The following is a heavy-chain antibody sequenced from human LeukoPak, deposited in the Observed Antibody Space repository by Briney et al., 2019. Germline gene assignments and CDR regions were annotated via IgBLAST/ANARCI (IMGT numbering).Heavy chain of an antibody. V-gene: IGHV1-69*04. D-gene: IGHD2-15*01. CDR1: GGTFSSYA. CDR2: IIPILGIA. CDR3: ARDDCSGGSCPNDY. J-gene: IGHJ4*02. Sequence: SVKVSCKASGGTFSSYAISWVRQAPGQGLEWMGRIIPILGIANYAQKFQGRVTITADKSMSTAYMELSSLRSEDTAVYYCARDDCSGGSCPNDYWGQGTLVTVSS.